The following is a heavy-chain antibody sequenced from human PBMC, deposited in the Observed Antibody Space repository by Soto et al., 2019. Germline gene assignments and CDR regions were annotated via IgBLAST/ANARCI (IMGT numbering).Heavy chain of an antibody. CDR1: GFTFSTSW. Sequence: GGSLRLSCAASGFTFSTSWMNWVRQAPGKGLEWVASINPDGSEKYYLDSVKGRFTISRDNVNNSLYLQMNSLRAEDTAMFYCARDRAYSRFDYWGQGILGTGAS. J-gene: IGHJ4*02. CDR2: INPDGSEK. V-gene: IGHV3-7*05. D-gene: IGHD5-18*01. CDR3: ARDRAYSRFDY.